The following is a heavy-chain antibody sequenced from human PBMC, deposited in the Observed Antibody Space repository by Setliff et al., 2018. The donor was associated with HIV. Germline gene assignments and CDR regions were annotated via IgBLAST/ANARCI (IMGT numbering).Heavy chain of an antibody. CDR3: AGAKFYYDSSGFFPLPAAFDF. J-gene: IGHJ3*01. Sequence: SETLSLTCTVSGGSISSYYWSWIRQPPGKGLEWIGYIYYSGSTNYNPSLKSRATMSVDTSKNQFSLKLNSVTATDTALYYCAGAKFYYDSSGFFPLPAAFDFWGQGTMVTVSS. V-gene: IGHV4-59*08. CDR1: GGSISSYY. D-gene: IGHD3-22*01. CDR2: IYYSGST.